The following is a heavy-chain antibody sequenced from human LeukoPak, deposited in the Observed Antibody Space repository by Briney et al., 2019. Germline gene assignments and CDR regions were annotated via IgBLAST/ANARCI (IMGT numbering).Heavy chain of an antibody. CDR2: ISGSGGST. V-gene: IGHV3-23*01. CDR1: GFTFSSYA. J-gene: IGHJ3*02. CDR3: AKKAVSGHDAVDI. Sequence: GGSLRLSCAASGFTFSSYAMSWVRQAPGKGLEWVSDISGSGGSTYYADSVKGRFTISRDNSKNTLCLQMNSLRAEDTAAYYCAKKAVSGHDAVDIWGQGTMVTVSS. D-gene: IGHD6-19*01.